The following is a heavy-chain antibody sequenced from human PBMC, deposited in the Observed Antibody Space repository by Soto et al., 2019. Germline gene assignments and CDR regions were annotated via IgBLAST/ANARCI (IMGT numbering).Heavy chain of an antibody. J-gene: IGHJ4*02. V-gene: IGHV1-69*01. CDR1: GGTFSSYS. D-gene: IGHD1-26*01. CDR3: ARDGGRHSGGIDY. Sequence: QVQLVQSGAEVKKPGSSVKVSCKASGGTFSSYSINWVRQAPGQGLEWMGEIIPIFGTAKYAQKVQGRVTITADESTSTAYMELSSLRSEDTAVYYCARDGGRHSGGIDYWGQGTQVTVSS. CDR2: IIPIFGTA.